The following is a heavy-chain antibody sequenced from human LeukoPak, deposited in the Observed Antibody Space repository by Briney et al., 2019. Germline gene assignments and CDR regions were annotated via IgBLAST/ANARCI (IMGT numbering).Heavy chain of an antibody. CDR2: TSHIGRT. J-gene: IGHJ3*02. Sequence: KSSETLSLTCAVSGDSFSSHYCTWIRQSPGTGLEWIGYTSHIGRTNYNPSLKSRVTISIDTSKNQFSLKLRSVTAADTAVYYCARDLVTVTKGFDIWGQGTMVSVSS. D-gene: IGHD4-17*01. CDR3: ARDLVTVTKGFDI. CDR1: GDSFSSHY. V-gene: IGHV4-59*11.